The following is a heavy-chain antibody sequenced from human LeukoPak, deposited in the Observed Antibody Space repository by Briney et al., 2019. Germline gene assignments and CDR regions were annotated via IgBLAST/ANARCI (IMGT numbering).Heavy chain of an antibody. Sequence: GGSLRLSCIVSGFTFNYFGMNWVRQAPGKGLEWVSYISSDSRTVDYADSVRSRFTISRDNAKNSLYLHMNSLTVEDTAVYYCSRDPRHNDYWGQGTLVTVSS. CDR3: SRDPRHNDY. CDR1: GFTFNYFG. J-gene: IGHJ4*02. V-gene: IGHV3-48*04. CDR2: ISSDSRTV.